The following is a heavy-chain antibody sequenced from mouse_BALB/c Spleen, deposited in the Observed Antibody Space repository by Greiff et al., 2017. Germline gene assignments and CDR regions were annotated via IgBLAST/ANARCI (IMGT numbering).Heavy chain of an antibody. CDR1: GFAFSSYD. CDR2: ISSGGGST. V-gene: IGHV5-12-1*01. CDR3: ARRESYGPFAY. J-gene: IGHJ3*01. D-gene: IGHD1-1*02. Sequence: EVQGVESGGGLVKPGGSLKLSCAASGFAFSSYDMSWVRQTPEKRLEWVAYISSGGGSTYYPDTVKGRFTISRDNAKNTLYLQMSSLKSEDTAMYYCARRESYGPFAYWGQGTLVTVSA.